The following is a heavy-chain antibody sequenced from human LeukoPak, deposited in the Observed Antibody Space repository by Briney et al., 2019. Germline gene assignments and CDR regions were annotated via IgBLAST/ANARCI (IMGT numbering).Heavy chain of an antibody. Sequence: GGSLRLTCAASGFTFSSYWMNWARQAPGKGLEWVGRIKRKTEGGTTDYGAPVKGRFTISRDDSKNTLYLQMNSLKTEDTAFYYCTTGNFGPYWGQGTLVTVSS. J-gene: IGHJ4*02. CDR3: TTGNFGPY. D-gene: IGHD3-10*01. CDR2: IKRKTEGGTT. V-gene: IGHV3-15*07. CDR1: GFTFSSYW.